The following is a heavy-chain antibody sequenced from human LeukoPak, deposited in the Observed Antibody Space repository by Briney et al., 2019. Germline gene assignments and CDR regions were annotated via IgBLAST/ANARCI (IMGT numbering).Heavy chain of an antibody. CDR1: EFTFNTFT. CDR2: ISSSSGYI. V-gene: IGHV3-21*01. D-gene: IGHD3-22*01. Sequence: PGGSPRLSCTASEFTFNTFTMSWVRQAPGKGLEWVSSISSSSGYIYYTDSVKGRFTISRDNAKNSVYLQMNSLRAEDTAVYYCARGDSSGYYSRYYFDYWGQGTLVTVSS. CDR3: ARGDSSGYYSRYYFDY. J-gene: IGHJ4*02.